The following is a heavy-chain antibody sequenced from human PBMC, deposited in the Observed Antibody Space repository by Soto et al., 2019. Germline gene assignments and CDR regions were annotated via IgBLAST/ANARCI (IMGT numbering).Heavy chain of an antibody. CDR1: GFSLGKYA. V-gene: IGHV3-23*01. J-gene: IGHJ5*02. Sequence: EEQLLESGGGLAQPGGSLRLSCVASGFSLGKYAMNWVRQAPGKGLEWVSTIDGGGAGTYYADSVKGRFTVSRDDSKEAHYLQMNSLRVDDTAEYFCARDAVTNIGEWDWFDPWVQGTLVTVSS. CDR3: ARDAVTNIGEWDWFDP. CDR2: IDGGGAGT. D-gene: IGHD3-10*01.